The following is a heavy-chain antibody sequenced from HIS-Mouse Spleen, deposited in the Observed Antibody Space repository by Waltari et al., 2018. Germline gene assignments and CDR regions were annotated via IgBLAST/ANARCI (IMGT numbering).Heavy chain of an antibody. CDR1: GFTFSSYG. Sequence: QVQLVESGGGVVQPGRSLRLSCAASGFTFSSYGMHWVRQAPGKGLEWVAIISYDGKNKYYADSVKGRLTISRDNSKNTLYLQMNSLRAEDTAVYYCAKASSGWLDYWGQGTLVTVSS. CDR3: AKASSGWLDY. J-gene: IGHJ4*02. CDR2: ISYDGKNK. V-gene: IGHV3-30*18. D-gene: IGHD6-19*01.